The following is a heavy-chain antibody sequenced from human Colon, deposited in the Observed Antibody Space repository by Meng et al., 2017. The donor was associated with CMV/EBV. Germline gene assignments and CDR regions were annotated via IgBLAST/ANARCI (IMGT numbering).Heavy chain of an antibody. CDR3: ARDQAGDPLLYYTGLDV. V-gene: IGHV3-21*06. Sequence: GGSLRLSCTASGFTFNNYTVKWVRQAPGKGLEWVSSISSSGSYIYYADSVKGRFTISRDSAKTSVFLQMNNLRAEDTALYYCARDQAGDPLLYYTGLDVWGHGTPVTVSS. CDR1: GFTFNNYT. CDR2: ISSSGSYI. D-gene: IGHD2-21*01. J-gene: IGHJ6*02.